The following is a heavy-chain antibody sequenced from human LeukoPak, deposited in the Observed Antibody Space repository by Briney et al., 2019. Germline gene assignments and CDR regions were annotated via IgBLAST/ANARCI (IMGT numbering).Heavy chain of an antibody. CDR2: ISYDGGNK. D-gene: IGHD6-19*01. CDR3: AKDDSGWYRGYYYYYGMDV. Sequence: PGGSLRLSCAASGFTFSSYGMHWVRQAPGKGLEWVAVISYDGGNKYYADSVKGRFTISRDNSKNTLYLQMNSLRAEDTAVYYCAKDDSGWYRGYYYYYGMDVWGQGTTVTVSS. CDR1: GFTFSSYG. V-gene: IGHV3-30*18. J-gene: IGHJ6*02.